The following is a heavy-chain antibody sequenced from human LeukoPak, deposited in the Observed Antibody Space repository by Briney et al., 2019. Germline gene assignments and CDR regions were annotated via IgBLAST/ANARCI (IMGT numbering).Heavy chain of an antibody. D-gene: IGHD2-2*01. CDR1: GGSISSYY. V-gene: IGHV4-4*07. J-gene: IGHJ4*02. CDR2: IYTSGST. CDR3: AGRYCSSTSCYYFDY. Sequence: SETLSLTCTVSGGSISSYYWSWIRQPAGKGLEWIGRIYTSGSTNYNPSLKSRVTMSVDTSKNQFSLKLSSVTAADTAVYYCAGRYCSSTSCYYFDYWGQGTLVTVSS.